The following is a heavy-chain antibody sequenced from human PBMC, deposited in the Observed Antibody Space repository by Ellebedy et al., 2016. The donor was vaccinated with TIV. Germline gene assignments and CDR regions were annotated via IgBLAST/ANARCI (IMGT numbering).Heavy chain of an antibody. CDR2: IYYSGGT. Sequence: MPGGSLRLSCAVYGGSISPYYWSWIRQPPGKGLAWIGYIYYSGGTNYNPSLKSRVTISVDTSKNHFSLRLTSVTAADTAVYYCARVVWQQPVSYAFDIWGQGTMVTVSS. V-gene: IGHV4-59*01. D-gene: IGHD6-13*01. CDR3: ARVVWQQPVSYAFDI. J-gene: IGHJ3*02. CDR1: GGSISPYY.